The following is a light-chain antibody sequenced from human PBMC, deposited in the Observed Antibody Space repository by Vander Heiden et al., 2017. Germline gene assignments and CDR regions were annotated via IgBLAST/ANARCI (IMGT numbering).Light chain of an antibody. CDR2: GAS. CDR1: QTISSRY. J-gene: IGKJ1*01. V-gene: IGKV3-20*01. Sequence: IVLTQSPGTLSLSPGERATLSCRTSQTISSRYLAWYQHRPGQTPRLLIYGASNRATGIPDRFSGSGSGTDFTLTISRLEPEDFAVYYCQHFGSFTGWTFGQGTKVEIK. CDR3: QHFGSFTGWT.